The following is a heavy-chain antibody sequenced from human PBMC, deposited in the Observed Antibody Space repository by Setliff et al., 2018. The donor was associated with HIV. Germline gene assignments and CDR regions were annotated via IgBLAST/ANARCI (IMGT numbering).Heavy chain of an antibody. CDR3: ARGRVGAALDY. D-gene: IGHD1-26*01. Sequence: SVKVSCKASGYTFTSYGISWVRQAPGQGLEWMGGIIPILGIANYAQKFQGRVTITTDESTSTAYMELSSLRSEDTAVYYCARGRVGAALDYWGQGTLVTVSS. V-gene: IGHV1-69*10. CDR2: IIPILGIA. CDR1: GYTFTSYG. J-gene: IGHJ4*02.